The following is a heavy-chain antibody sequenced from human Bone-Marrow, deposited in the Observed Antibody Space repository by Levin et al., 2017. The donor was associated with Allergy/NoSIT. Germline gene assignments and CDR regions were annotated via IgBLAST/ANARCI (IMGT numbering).Heavy chain of an antibody. CDR1: GASVSSGRFY. D-gene: IGHD2-2*01. V-gene: IGHV4-61*01. CDR3: ARTSSFYGMDV. J-gene: IGHJ6*02. Sequence: PSETLSLTCTVSGASVSSGRFYWGWARQSPEKGLEYLGYVSYNGATNHNPSLKSRLTISSDTSKNQISLRLTSVTAADTAVYYCARTSSFYGMDVWGQGTTVTVS. CDR2: VSYNGAT.